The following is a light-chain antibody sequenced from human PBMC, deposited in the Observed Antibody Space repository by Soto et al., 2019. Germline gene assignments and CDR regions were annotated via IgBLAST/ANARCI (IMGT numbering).Light chain of an antibody. CDR3: QQAHSFPLT. Sequence: DIQMTQSPSSVSASMGDRVTITCRASQDITYWLAWYQQTPGKVPKVLIYDASSLQGGVPSRFSGSGSGTDFTLTISSLQPEDSATYYCQQAHSFPLTFGGGTKVEIK. V-gene: IGKV1D-12*01. CDR1: QDITYW. J-gene: IGKJ4*01. CDR2: DAS.